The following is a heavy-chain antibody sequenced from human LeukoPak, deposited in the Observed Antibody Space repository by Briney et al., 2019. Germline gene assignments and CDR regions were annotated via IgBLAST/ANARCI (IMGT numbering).Heavy chain of an antibody. CDR1: GYTLTELS. J-gene: IGHJ4*02. CDR2: FDPEDGET. V-gene: IGHV1-24*01. Sequence: ASVKVSCKVSGYTLTELSMHWVRQAPGKGLEWMGGFDPEDGETIYAQKFQGRVTMTEDTSTDTAYMELSSLRSEDTAVYYCATPVEYSSGRSEFDYWGQGTLVTVSS. CDR3: ATPVEYSSGRSEFDY. D-gene: IGHD6-25*01.